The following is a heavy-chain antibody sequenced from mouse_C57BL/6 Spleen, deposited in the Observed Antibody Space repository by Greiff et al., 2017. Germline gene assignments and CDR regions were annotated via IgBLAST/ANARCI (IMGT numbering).Heavy chain of an antibody. CDR3: AKGRGFAY. J-gene: IGHJ3*01. CDR2: IWSGGST. CDR1: GFSLTSYG. Sequence: QVQLQQSGPGLVQPSQSLSITCTVSGFSLTSYGVHWVRQPPGKGLEWLGVIWSGGSTDYNAAFISRLSISKDNSKSQVFFKMNSLQADDTAIYYCAKGRGFAYWGQGTLVTVSA. V-gene: IGHV2-4*01.